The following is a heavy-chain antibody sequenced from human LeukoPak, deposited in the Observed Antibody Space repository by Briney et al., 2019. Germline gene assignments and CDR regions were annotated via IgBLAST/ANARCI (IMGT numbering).Heavy chain of an antibody. CDR3: ARVADRFGYNYGIDEYFDY. CDR1: GGPIKSYY. CDR2: IYAGGTT. D-gene: IGHD5-18*01. Sequence: SETLSLTCTVSGGPIKSYYWSWIRQPAGEGLEWLGHIYAGGTTNYDPSLNSRVTMSVDTSKNQFSLRLASVTAADTAVYYCARVADRFGYNYGIDEYFDYWGQGTLVTVSS. V-gene: IGHV4-4*07. J-gene: IGHJ4*02.